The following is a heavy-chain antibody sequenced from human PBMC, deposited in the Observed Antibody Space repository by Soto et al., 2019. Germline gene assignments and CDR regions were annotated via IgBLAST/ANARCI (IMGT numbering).Heavy chain of an antibody. D-gene: IGHD6-13*01. CDR2: IYPSGTT. V-gene: IGHV4-34*01. CDR3: ARDSRAAAGNRRYYFDY. CDR1: GGSFREYY. Sequence: SETLSLTCAVNGGSFREYYWSWLRQTPGQGLEWIGEIYPSGTTNYNPSLKTRVTISLDKSTNQFSLRLTSVTAADTAVYYCARDSRAAAGNRRYYFDYWGQGTLVTVSS. J-gene: IGHJ4*02.